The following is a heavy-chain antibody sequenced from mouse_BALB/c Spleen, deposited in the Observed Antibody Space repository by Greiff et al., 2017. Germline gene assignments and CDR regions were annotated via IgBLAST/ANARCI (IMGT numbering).Heavy chain of an antibody. CDR1: GFNIKDTY. CDR3: ARSDILWLRHYAMDY. CDR2: IDPANGNT. D-gene: IGHD2-2*01. J-gene: IGHJ4*01. V-gene: IGHV14-3*02. Sequence: VQLQQSGAELVKPGASVKLSCTASGFNIKDTYMHWVKQRPEQGLEWIGRIDPANGNTKYDPKFQGKATITADTSSNTAYLQLSSLTSEDTAVYYCARSDILWLRHYAMDYWGQGTSVTVSS.